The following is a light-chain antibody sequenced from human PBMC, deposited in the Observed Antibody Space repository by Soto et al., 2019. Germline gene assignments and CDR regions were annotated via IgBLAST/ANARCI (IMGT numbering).Light chain of an antibody. Sequence: DIQMTQSPSSLSASVGDRVTITCQASQGIKNYLNWYQQKPGKVPKLLIYEASTLETGVPSRFSGSGSGRIFTFTSSRQQPDDIASYYCQQCDDLITFGGGTRIEIK. CDR2: EAS. CDR3: QQCDDLIT. CDR1: QGIKNY. V-gene: IGKV1-33*01. J-gene: IGKJ4*01.